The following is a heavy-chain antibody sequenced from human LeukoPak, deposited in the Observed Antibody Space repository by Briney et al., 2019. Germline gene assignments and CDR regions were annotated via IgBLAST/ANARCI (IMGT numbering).Heavy chain of an antibody. CDR2: INSDGTIT. CDR3: GTTALGYDP. V-gene: IGHV3-74*01. D-gene: IGHD2/OR15-2a*01. J-gene: IGHJ5*02. Sequence: PGGSLRLSCAASGFTFSSYWMHWVRQAPGKGLVWVSRINSDGTITTYGDSVKGRFTIPRDNAKNTLYLQMNSLTAEDTAVYYCGTTALGYDPWGQGTLVTVSS. CDR1: GFTFSSYW.